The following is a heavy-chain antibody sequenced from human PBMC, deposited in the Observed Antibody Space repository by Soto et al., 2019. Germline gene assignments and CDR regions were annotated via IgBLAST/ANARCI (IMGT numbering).Heavy chain of an antibody. J-gene: IGHJ4*02. V-gene: IGHV3-23*01. CDR2: ISGDDFTT. D-gene: IGHD2-8*02. CDR1: GFTFTNYV. Sequence: GWSLRLSCAASGFTFTNYVMSWVRQAPGKGLEWVSAISGDDFTTYYADSVKGRFTISRDNSKNTLYLQMSILGAEDTAHYYCTRIDTAGNVHLEFDHWGQGTLVTVSS. CDR3: TRIDTAGNVHLEFDH.